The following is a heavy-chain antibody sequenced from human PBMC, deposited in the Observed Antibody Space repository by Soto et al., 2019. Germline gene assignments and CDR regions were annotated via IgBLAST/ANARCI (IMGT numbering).Heavy chain of an antibody. J-gene: IGHJ4*02. V-gene: IGHV4-59*01. CDR2: IYYSGST. D-gene: IGHD3-22*01. CDR3: ARVPYHYYRSGYMYYIDD. CDR1: GGSISSYY. Sequence: SETLSLTCTVSGGSISSYYWSWIRQPPGKGLEWIGYIYYSGSTNYNPSLKSRVTISVDTSKNQFSLKLSSVTAADTAVYYCARVPYHYYRSGYMYYIDDSGQATRVTVAS.